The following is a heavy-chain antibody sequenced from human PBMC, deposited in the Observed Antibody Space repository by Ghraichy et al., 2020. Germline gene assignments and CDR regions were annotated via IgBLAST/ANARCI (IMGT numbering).Heavy chain of an antibody. CDR1: GGSISSYY. CDR2: IYYSGST. D-gene: IGHD3-9*01. J-gene: IGHJ4*02. Sequence: SETLSLTCTVSGGSISSYYWSWIRQPPGKGLEWIGYIYYSGSTNYNPSLKSRVTISVDTSKNQFSLKLSSVTAADTAVYYCARDLTYYDILTGKYDHRYFDYWGQGTLVTVSS. V-gene: IGHV4-59*01. CDR3: ARDLTYYDILTGKYDHRYFDY.